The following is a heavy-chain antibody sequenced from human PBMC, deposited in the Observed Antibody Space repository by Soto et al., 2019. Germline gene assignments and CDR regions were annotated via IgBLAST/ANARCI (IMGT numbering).Heavy chain of an antibody. CDR1: GFTFSSYS. CDR2: ISSSSSTI. V-gene: IGHV3-48*01. D-gene: IGHD4-17*01. CDR3: ARDFTDYGDDELHAFDI. J-gene: IGHJ3*02. Sequence: EVQLVESGGGLVQPGGSLRLSCAASGFTFSSYSMNWVRQAPGKGLEWVSYISSSSSTIYYADSVKGRFTISRDNAKNSLYLQMNSLRAEDTAVYYCARDFTDYGDDELHAFDIWGQGTMVTVSS.